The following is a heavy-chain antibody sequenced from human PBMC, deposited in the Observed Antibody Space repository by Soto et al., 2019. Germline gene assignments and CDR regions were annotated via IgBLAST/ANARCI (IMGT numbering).Heavy chain of an antibody. CDR3: ARDNAGGSGFWFDP. Sequence: QVQLVESGGGVVQPGRSLRLSCAASGFTFSSYAMHWVRQAPGKGLEWVAVISYDGSNKYYADSVKGRFTISRDNSKNTLYLQMNSLRAEDTAVYYCARDNAGGSGFWFDPWGQGTLVTVSS. CDR1: GFTFSSYA. J-gene: IGHJ5*02. V-gene: IGHV3-30-3*01. D-gene: IGHD3-10*01. CDR2: ISYDGSNK.